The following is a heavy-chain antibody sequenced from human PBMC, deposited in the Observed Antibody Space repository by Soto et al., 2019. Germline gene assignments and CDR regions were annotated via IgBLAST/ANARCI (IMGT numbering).Heavy chain of an antibody. D-gene: IGHD1-26*01. CDR3: AKANTGELGAYYYYYMDV. J-gene: IGHJ6*03. CDR2: ISGSGGST. CDR1: GFTFSSYA. Sequence: AGGSLRLSCAASGFTFSSYAMSWVRQAPGKGLEWVSAISGSGGSTYYADSVKGPFTISRDNSKNTLYLQMNSLRAEDTAVYYCAKANTGELGAYYYYYMDVWGKGTTVTVSS. V-gene: IGHV3-23*01.